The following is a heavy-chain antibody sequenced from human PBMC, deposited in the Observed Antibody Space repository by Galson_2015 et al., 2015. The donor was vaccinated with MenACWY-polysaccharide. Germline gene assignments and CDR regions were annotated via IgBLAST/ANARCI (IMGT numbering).Heavy chain of an antibody. V-gene: IGHV4-59*08. J-gene: IGHJ4*02. D-gene: IGHD1-26*01. CDR3: ARVEKYSGSYYILH. CDR1: GDSISDNS. Sequence: TLSLTCTVSGDSISDNSWIWIRQPPGKGLEWIGYIYYTGNTNYNPSLESRVTMSVDTSKNQFSLKLSSVTAADTAVYYCARVEKYSGSYYILHWGQGTLVTVSS. CDR2: IYYTGNT.